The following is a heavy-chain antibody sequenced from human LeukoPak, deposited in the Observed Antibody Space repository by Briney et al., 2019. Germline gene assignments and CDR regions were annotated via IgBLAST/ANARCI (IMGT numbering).Heavy chain of an antibody. J-gene: IGHJ6*03. D-gene: IGHD2-2*01. CDR2: IKYDGSEV. V-gene: IGHV3-7*01. Sequence: GGSLRLSCAASGFTFSDYWMTWVRKAPGKGLEWVANIKYDGSEVQYVDSVKGRFTISRDNAKNSLYLQMNSLRAEDTAVYYCARGLTDIVVVPAASYYYYYMDVWGKGTTVTVSS. CDR3: ARGLTDIVVVPAASYYYYYMDV. CDR1: GFTFSDYW.